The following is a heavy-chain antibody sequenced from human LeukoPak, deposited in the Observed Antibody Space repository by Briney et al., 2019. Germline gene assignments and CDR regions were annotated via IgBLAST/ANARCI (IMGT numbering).Heavy chain of an antibody. CDR2: IRSKAYGGTT. CDR1: RFTFGDHA. J-gene: IGHJ6*02. CDR3: TRGPIQIWLYYGMDV. Sequence: GGSLRLSCTASRFTFGDHAMSWVRQAPGKGLEWVGFIRSKAYGGTTEYAASVKGRFTISRDDSKSIDYQQMNSLKTEDTAVYYCTRGPIQIWLYYGMDVWGQGTTVIVSS. D-gene: IGHD5-18*01. V-gene: IGHV3-49*04.